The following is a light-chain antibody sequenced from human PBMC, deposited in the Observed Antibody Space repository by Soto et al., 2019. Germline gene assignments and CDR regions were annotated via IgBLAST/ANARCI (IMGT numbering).Light chain of an antibody. J-gene: IGLJ1*01. CDR1: SRDVGGYNY. V-gene: IGLV2-8*01. CDR3: RSYEGSSNV. CDR2: EVN. Sequence: QSLLTHPPAASGAPGQSVAISYTGTSRDVGGYNYFSWYQPHPGKAPELMIYEVNKRPSGVPDRFSGSKSGNTASLTVSGLQAEDEADYYCRSYEGSSNVFGTGTKVTVL.